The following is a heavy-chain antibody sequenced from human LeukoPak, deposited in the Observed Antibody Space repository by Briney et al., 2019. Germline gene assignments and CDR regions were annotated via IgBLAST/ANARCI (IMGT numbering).Heavy chain of an antibody. CDR3: ARVGSGGAWFDF. CDR2: VYATGTT. CDR1: SGSLTGYY. D-gene: IGHD6-19*01. Sequence: SETLSLTCTVSSGSLTGYYWSWIRQPPGKGLEWIGYVYATGTTNYNPSLKTRATISIDTSKNQLSLTLTSVTAADTAVYYCARVGSGGAWFDFWDQGTLVSVSS. J-gene: IGHJ4*02. V-gene: IGHV4-59*01.